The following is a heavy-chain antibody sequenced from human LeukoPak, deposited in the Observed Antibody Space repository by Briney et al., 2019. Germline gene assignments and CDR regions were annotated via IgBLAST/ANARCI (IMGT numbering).Heavy chain of an antibody. CDR1: GFTFSSYA. V-gene: IGHV3-23*01. Sequence: GGSLRLSCAASGFTFSSYAMSWVCQAPGKGLEWVSAISGSGGSTYYADSVKGRFTISRDNSKNTLYLQMNSLRAEDTAVYYCAGGGIVGATTGDYWGQGTLVTVSS. J-gene: IGHJ4*02. D-gene: IGHD1-26*01. CDR2: ISGSGGST. CDR3: AGGGIVGATTGDY.